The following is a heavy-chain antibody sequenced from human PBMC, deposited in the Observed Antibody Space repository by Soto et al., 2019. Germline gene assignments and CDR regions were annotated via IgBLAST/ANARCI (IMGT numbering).Heavy chain of an antibody. CDR2: IIPIFGTA. CDR1: GGTFSSYA. CDR3: ARDLTQRITIFGVVIIGYYGMDV. V-gene: IGHV1-69*06. J-gene: IGHJ6*02. Sequence: GASVKVSCKASGGTFSSYAISWVRQAPGQGLEWMGGIIPIFGTANYAQKFQGRVTITADKSTSTAYMELSSLRSEDTAVYYCARDLTQRITIFGVVIIGYYGMDVWGQGTTVTVS. D-gene: IGHD3-3*01.